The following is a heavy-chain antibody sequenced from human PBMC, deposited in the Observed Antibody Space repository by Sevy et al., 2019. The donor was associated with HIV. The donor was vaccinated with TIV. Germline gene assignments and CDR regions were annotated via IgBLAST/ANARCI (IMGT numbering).Heavy chain of an antibody. CDR2: ISYDGSNK. Sequence: GGSLRLSCAASGFTFSSYGMHWVRQAPGKGLEWVAVISYDGSNKYYADSVKGRFTISRDNSKNTLFLQMDSLRAEDTAEYYWAKDVRDGYNPSYFDYWGQGTLVTVSS. D-gene: IGHD5-12*01. V-gene: IGHV3-30*18. CDR3: AKDVRDGYNPSYFDY. CDR1: GFTFSSYG. J-gene: IGHJ4*02.